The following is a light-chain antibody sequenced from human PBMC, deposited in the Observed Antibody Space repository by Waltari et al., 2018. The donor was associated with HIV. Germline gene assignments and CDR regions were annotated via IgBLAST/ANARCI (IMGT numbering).Light chain of an antibody. J-gene: IGLJ2*01. Sequence: SYVLTQPPSVSVAPGQTATITCGGNNIKSKNVHWYRQRPGQAPTLVVYDDSARPSGIPERFSGSHSENTATLTISRVEAGDEADYYCQVWDSTTDEWVFGGGTKLAVL. V-gene: IGLV3-21*02. CDR2: DDS. CDR1: NIKSKN. CDR3: QVWDSTTDEWV.